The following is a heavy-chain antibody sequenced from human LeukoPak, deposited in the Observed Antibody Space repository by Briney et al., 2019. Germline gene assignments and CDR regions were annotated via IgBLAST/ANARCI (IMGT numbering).Heavy chain of an antibody. CDR3: ARESDIVLMVYATRAYYFDY. D-gene: IGHD2-8*01. CDR2: ISYDGSNK. V-gene: IGHV3-30*03. CDR1: GFTFSSYG. Sequence: GGSLRLSCAASGFTFSSYGMHWVRQAPGKGLEWVAVISYDGSNKYYADSVKGRFTISRDNSKNTLYLQMNSLRAEDTAVYYCARESDIVLMVYATRAYYFDYWGQGTLVTVSS. J-gene: IGHJ4*02.